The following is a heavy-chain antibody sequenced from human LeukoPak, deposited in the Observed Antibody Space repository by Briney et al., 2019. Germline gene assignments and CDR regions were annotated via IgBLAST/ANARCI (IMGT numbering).Heavy chain of an antibody. V-gene: IGHV1-18*01. CDR2: ISAYNGNT. CDR1: GDTFTRYG. J-gene: IGHJ6*03. Sequence: ASVKVSCKASGDTFTRYGISWVRQAPGQGLEWMGCISAYNGNTNYAQKLQSRVTMTTDTYTRTAYMELRSLRSDDTAVYYCARNSGRFLEWLQGYYYYYMDVWGKGTTVTVSS. CDR3: ARNSGRFLEWLQGYYYYYMDV. D-gene: IGHD3-3*01.